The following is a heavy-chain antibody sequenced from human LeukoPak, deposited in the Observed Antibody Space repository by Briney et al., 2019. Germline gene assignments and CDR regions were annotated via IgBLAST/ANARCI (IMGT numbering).Heavy chain of an antibody. CDR1: GGSISSSSYY. CDR3: ARVYGEISSGWYFAKPYYFDY. J-gene: IGHJ4*02. V-gene: IGHV4-39*07. D-gene: IGHD6-19*01. CDR2: IYYSGST. Sequence: KPSETLSLTCTVSGGSISSSSYYWGWIRQPPGKGLEWIGYIYYSGSTYYNPSLKSRVTMSVDTSKNQFSLKLSSVTAADTAVYYCARVYGEISSGWYFAKPYYFDYWGQGTLVTVSS.